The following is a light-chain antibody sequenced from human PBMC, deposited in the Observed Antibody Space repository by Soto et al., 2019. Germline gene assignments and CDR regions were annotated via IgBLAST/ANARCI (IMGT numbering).Light chain of an antibody. V-gene: IGKV3-11*01. CDR1: QSVRTY. CDR2: DAS. Sequence: EIVLTQSPATLSLSPGERATLSCRASQSVRTYLAWYQQTPGQAPRLLIYDASNRATGIPARFSGSGSGTDFPLTISSLEPEDFAVYYCQQRTSWPNTFGGGTKVEIK. J-gene: IGKJ4*01. CDR3: QQRTSWPNT.